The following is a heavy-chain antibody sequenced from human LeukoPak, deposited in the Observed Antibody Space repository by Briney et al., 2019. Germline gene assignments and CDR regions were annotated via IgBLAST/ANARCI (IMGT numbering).Heavy chain of an antibody. V-gene: IGHV5-51*01. CDR3: ARQGDSDRDY. J-gene: IGHJ4*02. Sequence: GESLKISCKGSGYSFTSYWIGWVRQMPGKGLEWMGIIYPGDSDTRYSPSFKGQVTISVDKSITTAYLQWSSLKASDTAIYYCARQGDSDRDYWGQGTLVTVSS. CDR2: IYPGDSDT. CDR1: GYSFTSYW. D-gene: IGHD2-21*01.